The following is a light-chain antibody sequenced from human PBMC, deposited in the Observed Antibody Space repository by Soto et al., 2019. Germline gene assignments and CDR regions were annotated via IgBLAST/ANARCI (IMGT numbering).Light chain of an antibody. CDR3: QQYNSYSEA. Sequence: DIKMTQSASTLSGSVEDRVTITSLSSQTISSWLAWYQQKPGKAPKLLIYKASTLKSGVPSRFSGSGSGTEFTLTISSLQPDDFVTYYCQQYNSYSEAFGQGTKV. V-gene: IGKV1-5*03. CDR1: QTISSW. J-gene: IGKJ1*01. CDR2: KAS.